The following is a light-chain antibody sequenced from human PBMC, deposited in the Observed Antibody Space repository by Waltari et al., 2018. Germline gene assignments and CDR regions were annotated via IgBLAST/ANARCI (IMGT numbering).Light chain of an antibody. J-gene: IGKJ4*01. CDR3: QQTNTVPLT. V-gene: IGKV1-39*01. CDR1: NSMTTD. Sequence: DIQMPKSPSSLSASLGKKLPITCRATNSMTTDLNWYQQKPGKAPNLLIYAASSLQSGVPSRFSGSGSGTEFTLTISRLRPEDFATYYCQQTNTVPLTFSGGTKVEIK. CDR2: AAS.